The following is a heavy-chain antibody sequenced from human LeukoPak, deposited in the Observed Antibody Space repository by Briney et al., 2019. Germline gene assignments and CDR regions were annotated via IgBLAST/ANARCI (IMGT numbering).Heavy chain of an antibody. CDR3: ASWGGHSSGWYPYYYYYMDV. V-gene: IGHV3-74*01. J-gene: IGHJ6*03. CDR2: INSDGSST. Sequence: PGGSLRLSCAASGFTFSSYWMHWVRQAPGKGLVWVSRINSDGSSTSYADSVKGRFTISRDNAKNTLYLQMNSLRAEDTAVYYCASWGGHSSGWYPYYYYYMDVWGKGTTVTISS. D-gene: IGHD6-19*01. CDR1: GFTFSSYW.